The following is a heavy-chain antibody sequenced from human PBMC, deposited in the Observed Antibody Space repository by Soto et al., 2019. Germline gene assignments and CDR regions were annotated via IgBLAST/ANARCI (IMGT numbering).Heavy chain of an antibody. CDR1: GFTFTSYA. V-gene: IGHV3-33*01. D-gene: IGHD2-15*01. CDR2: IWYDGITK. J-gene: IGHJ5*02. CDR3: ARAKSPYDCSGETCYYGIHP. Sequence: QMQLVESGGGVVQPGTSLRLSCVGSGFTFTSYAIHWVRQTPGKGLEWLAVIWYDGITKFHTASVKGRFAISRDNSNNTVYLQMNSLRAEDTALYHCARAKSPYDCSGETCYYGIHPWGQGTLVTVSS.